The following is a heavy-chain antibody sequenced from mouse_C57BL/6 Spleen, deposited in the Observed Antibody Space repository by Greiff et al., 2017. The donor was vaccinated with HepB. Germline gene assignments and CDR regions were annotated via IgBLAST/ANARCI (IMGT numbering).Heavy chain of an antibody. V-gene: IGHV1-81*01. CDR2: IYPRSGNT. CDR1: GYTFTSYG. J-gene: IGHJ2*01. Sequence: VQLQQSGAELARPGASVKLSCKASGYTFTSYGISWVKQRTGQGLEWIGEIYPRSGNTYYTETFKGKATLTADKSSSTAYMELRSLTSEDSAVYFCARFRQLRHVGDYWGQGTTLTVSS. CDR3: ARFRQLRHVGDY. D-gene: IGHD3-2*02.